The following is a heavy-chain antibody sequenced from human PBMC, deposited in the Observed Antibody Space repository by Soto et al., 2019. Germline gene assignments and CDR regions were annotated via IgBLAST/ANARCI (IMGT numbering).Heavy chain of an antibody. CDR3: SRSGYSSYEYYYYGMDV. J-gene: IGHJ6*02. V-gene: IGHV1-46*01. D-gene: IGHD5-12*01. CDR2: INPSGGSA. Sequence: ASVKVSCKATGYTFTSYYMHWVRQAPGQGLEWMGIINPSGGSASYAQKFQGRVTMTRDTSTSTVYMQLSSPRSEDTAVDYCSRSGYSSYEYYYYGMDVWGQGTTVTVYS. CDR1: GYTFTSYY.